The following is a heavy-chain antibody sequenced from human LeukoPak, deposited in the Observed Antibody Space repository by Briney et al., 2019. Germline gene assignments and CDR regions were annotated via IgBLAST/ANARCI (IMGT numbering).Heavy chain of an antibody. V-gene: IGHV4-39*01. D-gene: IGHD3-22*01. Sequence: PSETLSLTCTVSGGSLSSSSYYWGWIRQPPGKGLEWIGSIYYSGSTYYNPSLKSRVTISVDTSKNQFSLKLSSVTAADTAVYYCARQSAYYYDSSGYGYWGQGTLVTVSS. CDR2: IYYSGST. J-gene: IGHJ4*02. CDR1: GGSLSSSSYY. CDR3: ARQSAYYYDSSGYGY.